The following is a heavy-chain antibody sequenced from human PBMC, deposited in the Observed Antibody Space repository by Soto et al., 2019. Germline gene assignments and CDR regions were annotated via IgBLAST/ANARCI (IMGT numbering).Heavy chain of an antibody. J-gene: IGHJ4*02. V-gene: IGHV1-69*13. CDR3: AKSREYYYGSGSYYNPLVFFDY. CDR1: GGTFSSYA. CDR2: IVPIFGTA. D-gene: IGHD3-10*01. Sequence: SVKVSCKASGGTFSSYAISWVRQAPGQGLEWMGGIVPIFGTANYAQKFQGRVTITADESTSTAYMELSSLRSEDTAVYYCAKSREYYYGSGSYYNPLVFFDYWGQGTLVTVSS.